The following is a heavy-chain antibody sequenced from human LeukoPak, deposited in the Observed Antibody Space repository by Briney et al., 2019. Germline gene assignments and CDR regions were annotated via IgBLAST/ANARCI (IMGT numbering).Heavy chain of an antibody. CDR1: GFTFSDYY. Sequence: PGGSLRLXCAASGFTFSDYYMNWIRQAPGKGLEWLSYISDSGGTIYYADSVKGRFTISRDNAKNSLYLQMNSLRPEDTAVYYCARDDCSSTSCYVNYWGQGTLVTVSS. D-gene: IGHD2-2*01. V-gene: IGHV3-11*04. CDR2: ISDSGGTI. CDR3: ARDDCSSTSCYVNY. J-gene: IGHJ4*02.